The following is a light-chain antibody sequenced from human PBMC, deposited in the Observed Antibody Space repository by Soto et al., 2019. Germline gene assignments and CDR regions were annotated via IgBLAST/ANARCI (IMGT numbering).Light chain of an antibody. J-gene: IGKJ2*01. CDR1: QSVSSN. Sequence: EIVMTQSPATLSVSPGERATLSCRASQSVSSNLARYQQKPGQAPRLLIYGASTRATGIPARFSGSGSGTKFAITISSLQSEDFAVYYCHQYDNWPLMYTFGQGTKLEI. CDR2: GAS. CDR3: HQYDNWPLMYT. V-gene: IGKV3-15*01.